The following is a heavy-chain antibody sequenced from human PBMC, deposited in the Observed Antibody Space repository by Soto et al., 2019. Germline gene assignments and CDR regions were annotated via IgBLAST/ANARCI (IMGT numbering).Heavy chain of an antibody. Sequence: SETLSLTCAVSGGSFTSNNWWTWVRQPPGQGLEWIGEIYRTGSTNYNPSLKSRVTISLDKSENQFSLKVTSLTAADTAVYYCARTYDSSGYYSPSFFDYWGQGTLVTVSS. CDR2: IYRTGST. J-gene: IGHJ4*02. D-gene: IGHD3-22*01. V-gene: IGHV4-4*02. CDR1: GGSFTSNNW. CDR3: ARTYDSSGYYSPSFFDY.